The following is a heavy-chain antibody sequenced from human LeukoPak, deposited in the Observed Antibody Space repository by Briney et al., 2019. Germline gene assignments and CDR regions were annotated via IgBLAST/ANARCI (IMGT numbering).Heavy chain of an antibody. D-gene: IGHD3-9*01. CDR2: ISSSSSYI. J-gene: IGHJ3*02. V-gene: IGHV3-21*01. Sequence: KSGGSLRLSCAASGFTFSSYSMNWVRQAPGKGLEWVSSISSSSSYIYYADSVKGRFTISRDNAKNSLYLQMNSLRAEDTAVYYCARDQPDILTTSEDAFDIWGQGTMVTVSS. CDR3: ARDQPDILTTSEDAFDI. CDR1: GFTFSSYS.